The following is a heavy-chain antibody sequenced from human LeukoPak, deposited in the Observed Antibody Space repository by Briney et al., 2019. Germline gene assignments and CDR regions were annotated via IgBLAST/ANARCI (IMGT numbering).Heavy chain of an antibody. CDR2: TYYSGNT. CDR3: ARDNGGDDPPTLDY. V-gene: IGHV4-38-2*02. J-gene: IGHJ4*02. Sequence: PSETLSLTCAVSGYSISSGFYWAWIRQPPGKGLEWLGITYYSGNTYYNPSLKSRLTNSGDTSKNEFSLKLSSVTAADTAVYYCARDNGGDDPPTLDYWRRGTLVTVSS. D-gene: IGHD2-8*01. CDR1: GYSISSGFY.